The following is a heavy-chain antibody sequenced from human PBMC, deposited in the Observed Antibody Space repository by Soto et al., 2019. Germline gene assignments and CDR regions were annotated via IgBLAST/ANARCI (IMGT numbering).Heavy chain of an antibody. Sequence: SVKVSCKAAGGTFSSYAISWVRQAPGQGLEWMGGIIPIFGTANYAQKFQGRVTITADKSTSTAYMELSSLRSEDTAVYYCAREGYSSSWYVSMDVWGQGTTVTVSS. J-gene: IGHJ6*02. CDR3: AREGYSSSWYVSMDV. D-gene: IGHD6-13*01. CDR2: IIPIFGTA. V-gene: IGHV1-69*06. CDR1: GGTFSSYA.